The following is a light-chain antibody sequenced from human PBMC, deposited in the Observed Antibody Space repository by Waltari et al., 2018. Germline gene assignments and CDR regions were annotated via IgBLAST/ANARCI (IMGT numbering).Light chain of an antibody. CDR2: DVS. V-gene: IGKV3-20*01. Sequence: EIVLTQSPGTLSLSPGERVTLSCRASQSLSGDYVAWYQQKPGQAPRLLFYDVSRMATGIPYRFSGSGSGTDFTLTISRLEPGDFAVYYCQQYGKSPFAFGQGTRLEIK. CDR3: QQYGKSPFA. CDR1: QSLSGDY. J-gene: IGKJ5*01.